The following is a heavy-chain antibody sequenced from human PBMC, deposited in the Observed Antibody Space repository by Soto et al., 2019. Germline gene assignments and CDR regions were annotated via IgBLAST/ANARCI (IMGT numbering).Heavy chain of an antibody. CDR3: ARDKRELRFLEWSYHFDC. CDR2: ISYDGSNK. V-gene: IGHV3-30-3*01. CDR1: GFTFSSCA. D-gene: IGHD3-3*01. Sequence: QVQLVESGGGVVQPGRSLRLSCAASGFTFSSCAMHWVRQAPGKGLEWVALISYDGSNKYYADPGKGRFTISRDNSKNTLYLQRSSLRAEDTAVYYCARDKRELRFLEWSYHFDCWGQGTLVTVSS. J-gene: IGHJ4*02.